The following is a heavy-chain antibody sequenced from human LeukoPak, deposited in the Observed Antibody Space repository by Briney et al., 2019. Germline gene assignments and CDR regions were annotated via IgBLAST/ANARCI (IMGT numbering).Heavy chain of an antibody. D-gene: IGHD3-10*01. CDR1: GFTFSSYA. CDR2: ISYDGSNK. Sequence: PGGSLRLSCAASGFTFSSYAMHWVRQAPGKGLEWVAVISYDGSNKYYADSVKGRFTISRDNSKNTLYLQMNSLRAEDTAVYYCARDYMVRGPLGYWGQGTLVTVSS. V-gene: IGHV3-30-3*01. CDR3: ARDYMVRGPLGY. J-gene: IGHJ4*02.